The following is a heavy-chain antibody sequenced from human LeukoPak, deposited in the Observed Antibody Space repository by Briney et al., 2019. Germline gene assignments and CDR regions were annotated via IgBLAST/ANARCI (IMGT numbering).Heavy chain of an antibody. CDR1: GFAFSSFA. J-gene: IGHJ4*02. CDR3: AKDRGLYGDYYFDY. V-gene: IGHV3-23*01. D-gene: IGHD2-21*02. CDR2: ISSRGHLA. Sequence: GGSLRLSCAASGFAFSSFAISWVRPAPGRGLEWVSGISSRGHLAFYADSVKGRFTISRDNSKNTLYLQMNSLRAEDTAVYYCAKDRGLYGDYYFDYWGQGTLVTVSS.